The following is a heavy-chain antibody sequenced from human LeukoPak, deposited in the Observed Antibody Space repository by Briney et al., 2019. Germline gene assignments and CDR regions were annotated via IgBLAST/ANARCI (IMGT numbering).Heavy chain of an antibody. CDR1: GYTFTSYD. CDR2: MSPNSGDT. J-gene: IGHJ4*02. D-gene: IGHD4-17*01. Sequence: ASVKVSCKASGYTFTSYDFNWVRQATGQRPEWMGWMSPNSGDTGYAQKFQDRVTMTRNTSISTAYMELSSLRFEDTAVYYCAREAVTTYDYWGQGTLVTVSS. CDR3: AREAVTTYDY. V-gene: IGHV1-8*01.